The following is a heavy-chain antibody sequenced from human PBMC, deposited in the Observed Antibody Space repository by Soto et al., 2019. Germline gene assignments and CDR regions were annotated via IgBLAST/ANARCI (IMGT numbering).Heavy chain of an antibody. CDR3: ARGRWLQSRGYYFDY. J-gene: IGHJ4*02. D-gene: IGHD5-12*01. CDR1: GGSISSSNW. V-gene: IGHV4-4*02. Sequence: PSETLSLTCAVSGGSISSSNWWSCVRQPPGKGLEWIGEIYHSGSTNYNPSLKSRVTISVDKSKNQFSLKLSSVTAADTAVYYCARGRWLQSRGYYFDYWGQGTLVTVSS. CDR2: IYHSGST.